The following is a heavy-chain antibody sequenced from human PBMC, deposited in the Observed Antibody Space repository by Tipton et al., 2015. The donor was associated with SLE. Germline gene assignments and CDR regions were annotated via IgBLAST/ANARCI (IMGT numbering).Heavy chain of an antibody. CDR1: GGSISDNY. D-gene: IGHD3-9*01. CDR2: INKIGTT. CDR3: ARDNYNILTEYYNVLDF. Sequence: TLSLTCTVSGGSISDNYWTWIRQPPGKGLEWIGDINKIGTTNYNPSLKSRVIMSVDTSKNQFSLKLTSVIAADTAVYYCARDNYNILTEYYNVLDFWGQGTLVTVSS. J-gene: IGHJ4*02. V-gene: IGHV4-4*08.